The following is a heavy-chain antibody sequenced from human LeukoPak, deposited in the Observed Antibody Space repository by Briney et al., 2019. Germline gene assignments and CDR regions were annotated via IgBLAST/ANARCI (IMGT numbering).Heavy chain of an antibody. CDR1: GFTFSSYA. V-gene: IGHV3-30*04. J-gene: IGHJ6*02. D-gene: IGHD3-3*01. CDR3: ARAYYSNYDFWSGYYYYYYYGMDV. Sequence: GGSLRLSCAASGFTFSSYAMHWVRQAPGKGLEWVAVISYDGSNKYYADSVKGRFTISRDNSKNTLYLQMNSLRAEDTAVYYCARAYYSNYDFWSGYYYYYYYGMDVWGQGTTVTVSS. CDR2: ISYDGSNK.